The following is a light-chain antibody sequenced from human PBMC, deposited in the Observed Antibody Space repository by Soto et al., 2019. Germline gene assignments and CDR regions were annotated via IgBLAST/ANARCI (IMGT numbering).Light chain of an antibody. CDR1: QSVSSY. CDR2: DAS. CDR3: QQHSSCPLS. Sequence: EIVFTHSPGTLSLSPWEIATLSCGASQSVSSYLAWYQQRPGQAPRLLIYDASNRATGIPARFSGSGSGTDFTLTISSLEPEDFAVYYCQQHSSCPLSFGGGTKVDIK. J-gene: IGKJ4*01. V-gene: IGKV3-11*01.